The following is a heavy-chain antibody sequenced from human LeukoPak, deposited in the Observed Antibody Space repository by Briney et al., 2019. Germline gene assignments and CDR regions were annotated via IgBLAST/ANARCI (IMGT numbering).Heavy chain of an antibody. CDR3: AHRQGASSCYFDY. V-gene: IGHV2-5*01. J-gene: IGHJ4*02. CDR2: THWNDDK. Sequence: CGPWPVTPPQPLTPTGTFSGVALSSSRVGVGWSRQPPGKALEWPALTHWNDDKRYSTSLKSRLTITKETSKTQVVLTMTNMDPVDTATSCWAHRQGASSCYFDYWGQGTLVTVSS. CDR1: GVALSSSRVG. D-gene: IGHD6-13*01.